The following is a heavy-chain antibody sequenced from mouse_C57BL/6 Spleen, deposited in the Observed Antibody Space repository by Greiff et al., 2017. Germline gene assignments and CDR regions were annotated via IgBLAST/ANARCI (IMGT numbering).Heavy chain of an antibody. D-gene: IGHD2-12*01. CDR1: GFTFSDYG. Sequence: EVHLVESGGGLVKPGGSLKLSCAASGFTFSDYGMHWVRQAPEKGLEWVAYISSGSSTIYYADTVKGRFTISRDNAKNTLFLQMTSLRSEDTAMYYCATYSYYYAMDYWGQGTSVTVSS. V-gene: IGHV5-17*01. J-gene: IGHJ4*01. CDR3: ATYSYYYAMDY. CDR2: ISSGSSTI.